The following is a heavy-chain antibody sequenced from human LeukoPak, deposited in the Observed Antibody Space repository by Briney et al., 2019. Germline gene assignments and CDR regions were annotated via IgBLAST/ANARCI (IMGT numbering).Heavy chain of an antibody. Sequence: PSETLSLTCTISGGSISSSYWSWLRQPPGKGLEWIGYVYYSGTTNYNPSLKSRVTISVDTSKNQFSLNLSSVTAADTAVYYCASTLDYYDSSGYSYFFDYWGQGTLVTVSS. V-gene: IGHV4-59*01. CDR1: GGSISSSY. J-gene: IGHJ4*02. D-gene: IGHD3-22*01. CDR3: ASTLDYYDSSGYSYFFDY. CDR2: VYYSGTT.